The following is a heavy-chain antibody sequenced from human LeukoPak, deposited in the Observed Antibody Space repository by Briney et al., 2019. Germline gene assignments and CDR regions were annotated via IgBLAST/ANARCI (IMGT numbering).Heavy chain of an antibody. V-gene: IGHV4-34*01. CDR1: GGSFSGYY. Sequence: SETLSLTCAVYGGSFSGYYWSWIRQPPGKGLEWIGEINHSGSTNYNPSLKSRVTISVDTSKNQFSLKLSSVTAADTAVYYCARALRETAIPDAFDIWGQGTMVTVSS. J-gene: IGHJ3*02. D-gene: IGHD2-21*02. CDR3: ARALRETAIPDAFDI. CDR2: INHSGST.